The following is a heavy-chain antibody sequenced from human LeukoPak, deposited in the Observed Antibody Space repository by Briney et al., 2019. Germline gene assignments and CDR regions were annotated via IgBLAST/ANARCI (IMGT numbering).Heavy chain of an antibody. Sequence: ASVKVSCKASGYTFTSYDINGVRQATGQGLEWMGWMNPNSGNTGYAQRFQGRVTMTRNTSISTAYMELSSLRSADTTVYYCARGEGWYGYYYFDYWGQGTLVTVSS. CDR1: GYTFTSYD. V-gene: IGHV1-8*01. J-gene: IGHJ4*02. CDR3: ARGEGWYGYYYFDY. D-gene: IGHD6-19*01. CDR2: MNPNSGNT.